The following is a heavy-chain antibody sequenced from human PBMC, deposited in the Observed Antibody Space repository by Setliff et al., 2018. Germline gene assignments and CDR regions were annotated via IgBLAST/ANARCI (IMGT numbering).Heavy chain of an antibody. Sequence: GASVKVSCKASGYIFTSYGFSWVRQAPGQGLEWMGWISTYNGKTNYAQKFQGRVTMTTDTSTSTAYMELRSLRSDDTAVYYCARGTDYHGSGSYWAKDVWGKGTTVTVSS. D-gene: IGHD3-10*01. CDR3: ARGTDYHGSGSYWAKDV. CDR2: ISTYNGKT. J-gene: IGHJ6*04. CDR1: GYIFTSYG. V-gene: IGHV1-18*01.